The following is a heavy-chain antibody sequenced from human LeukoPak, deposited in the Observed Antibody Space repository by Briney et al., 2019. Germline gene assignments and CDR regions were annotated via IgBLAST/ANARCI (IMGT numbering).Heavy chain of an antibody. CDR2: ISSDGGST. CDR3: VKSHFGGYYGMEV. D-gene: IGHD3-10*01. V-gene: IGHV3-64D*09. Sequence: GSLTLSCSASGFIFSSYSMHWIRQAPGKGLEYVSSISSDGGSTYYADSVKGRFTISRDNSKNTLYLQMSSLTAEDTAVYHCVKSHFGGYYGMEVWGQGTAVTVSS. CDR1: GFIFSSYS. J-gene: IGHJ6*02.